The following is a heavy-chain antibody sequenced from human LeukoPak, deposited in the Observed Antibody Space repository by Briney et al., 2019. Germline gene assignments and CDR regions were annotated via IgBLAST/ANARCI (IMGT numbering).Heavy chain of an antibody. Sequence: ASVKVSCKASGYSFTGYYIHWVRQAPGQGLEWMGWINPNSGGTNYAQKFQGRVTMTRDTSISTAYMELSRLRSDDTAVYYCARLIAYSSGSWDYWGQGTLVTVSS. CDR2: INPNSGGT. D-gene: IGHD6-19*01. CDR1: GYSFTGYY. CDR3: ARLIAYSSGSWDY. V-gene: IGHV1-2*02. J-gene: IGHJ4*02.